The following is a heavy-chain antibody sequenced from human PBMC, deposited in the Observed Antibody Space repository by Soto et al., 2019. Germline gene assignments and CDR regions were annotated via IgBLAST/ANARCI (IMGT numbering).Heavy chain of an antibody. CDR3: ARDPYSSSPYKSYYGMDV. CDR2: ISYDGSNK. J-gene: IGHJ6*02. CDR1: GFTFNIYS. D-gene: IGHD6-13*01. V-gene: IGHV3-30-3*01. Sequence: PGGSLRLSCAASGFTFNIYSTHWVRQAPGKGLEWVAVISYDGSNKFYADSVKGRFTISRDNSKNTLYLQMNSLRPEDTAVYYCARDPYSSSPYKSYYGMDVWGQGTTVTVSS.